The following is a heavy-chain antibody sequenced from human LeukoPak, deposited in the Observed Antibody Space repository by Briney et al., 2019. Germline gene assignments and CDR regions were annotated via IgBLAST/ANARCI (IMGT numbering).Heavy chain of an antibody. CDR1: GGSITSSY. J-gene: IGHJ5*02. D-gene: IGHD3-9*01. CDR2: IHYTGST. CDR3: ARGRYSAGDNWFDP. V-gene: IGHV4-59*01. Sequence: PAETLSLTCTVSGGSITSSYWSWIRQSPRKGLEWIGYIHYTGSTNYNPSLKSRVTMLIDTSKNQFSLKLSSVTAADTAVYYCARGRYSAGDNWFDPCGQRTLLADSS.